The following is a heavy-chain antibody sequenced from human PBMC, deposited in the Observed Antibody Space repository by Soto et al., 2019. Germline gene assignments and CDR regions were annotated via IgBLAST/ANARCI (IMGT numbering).Heavy chain of an antibody. D-gene: IGHD3-3*01. Sequence: SVKVSCKASGGTFSSYAISWVRQAPGQGREWMGGIIPIFGTANYAQKFQGRVTITADESTSTAYMELSSLRSEDTAVYYCARVRVQRITIFGVVIKERNYYYGMGVWGQGTTVTVSS. CDR3: ARVRVQRITIFGVVIKERNYYYGMGV. J-gene: IGHJ6*02. CDR2: IIPIFGTA. V-gene: IGHV1-69*13. CDR1: GGTFSSYA.